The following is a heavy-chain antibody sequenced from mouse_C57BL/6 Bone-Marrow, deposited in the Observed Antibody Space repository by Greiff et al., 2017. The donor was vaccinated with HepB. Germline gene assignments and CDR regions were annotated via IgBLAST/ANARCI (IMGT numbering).Heavy chain of an antibody. CDR3: ARGGYDYDSFAY. CDR2: INYDGSST. CDR1: GFTFSDYY. D-gene: IGHD2-4*01. J-gene: IGHJ3*01. V-gene: IGHV5-16*01. Sequence: EVKLMESEGGLVQPGSSMKLSCTASGFTFSDYYMAWVRQVPEKGLEWVANINYDGSSTYYLDSLKSRFIISRDNAKNILYLQMSSLKSEDTATYYCARGGYDYDSFAYWGQGTLVTVSA.